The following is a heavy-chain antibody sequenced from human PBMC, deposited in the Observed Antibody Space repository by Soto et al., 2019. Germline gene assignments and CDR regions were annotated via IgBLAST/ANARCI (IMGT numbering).Heavy chain of an antibody. Sequence: QVQLQESGPGLVKPSQTLSLTCTVSGGSISSGNYYWSWIRQPPGKGLEWIGFISYSGGTYYNVSLKSRVTISVDTSKNQFSLNLSFVTAADTAVYYCATMGTPATGLYYFDYWGQGTLVTVSS. CDR3: ATMGTPATGLYYFDY. V-gene: IGHV4-30-4*01. CDR2: ISYSGGT. CDR1: GGSISSGNYY. D-gene: IGHD2-15*01. J-gene: IGHJ4*02.